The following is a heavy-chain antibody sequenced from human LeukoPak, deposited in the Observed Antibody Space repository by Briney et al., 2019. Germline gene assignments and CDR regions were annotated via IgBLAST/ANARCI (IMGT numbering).Heavy chain of an antibody. CDR1: GGTFSSYA. J-gene: IGHJ5*02. Sequence: SVKVSCKDSGGTFSSYAISWVRQAPGQGLEWMGRIIPIFGTANYAQKFQGRVTITTDESPSTAYMELSSLRSEDTAVYYCASSPGIAAAGHHLDPWGQGTLVTVSS. V-gene: IGHV1-69*05. CDR2: IIPIFGTA. CDR3: ASSPGIAAAGHHLDP. D-gene: IGHD6-13*01.